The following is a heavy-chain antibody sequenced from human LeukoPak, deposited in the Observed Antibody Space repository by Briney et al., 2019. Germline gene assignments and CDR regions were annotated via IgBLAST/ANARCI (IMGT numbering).Heavy chain of an antibody. CDR1: GFTFSSYA. D-gene: IGHD3-10*01. J-gene: IGHJ4*02. CDR3: ASPMVRGVMERDY. Sequence: GGSLRLSCAASGFTFSSYAMSWVRQAPGKGXXXXXAISGSGGSTYYADSVKGRFTISRDNSKNTLYLQMNSLRAEDTAVYYCASPMVRGVMERDYWGQGTLVTVSS. V-gene: IGHV3-23*01. CDR2: ISGSGGST.